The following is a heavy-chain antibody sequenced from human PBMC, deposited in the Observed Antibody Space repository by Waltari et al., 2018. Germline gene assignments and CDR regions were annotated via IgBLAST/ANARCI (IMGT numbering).Heavy chain of an antibody. V-gene: IGHV4-34*01. Sequence: QVQLQQWGAGLLKPSETLSLTCAVYGGSFSGYYWSWIRQPPGKGLEWIGEINHRGSTNYNPSLKSRVTISVDTSKNQFSLKLSSVTAADTAVYYCARVLQQLTLDYWGQGTLVTVSS. J-gene: IGHJ4*02. CDR3: ARVLQQLTLDY. D-gene: IGHD6-13*01. CDR1: GGSFSGYY. CDR2: INHRGST.